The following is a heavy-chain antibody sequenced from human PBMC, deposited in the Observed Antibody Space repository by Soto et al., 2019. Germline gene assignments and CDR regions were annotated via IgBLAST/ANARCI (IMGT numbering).Heavy chain of an antibody. CDR3: AKDAYNAAFDV. CDR2: ISKNGDNQ. CDR1: GFSFNIFG. Sequence: PGGSLRLSCATSGFSFNIFGMHCLRQAPGKALEWVGLISKNGDNQYYGDSAKGRFIISRDNPKNSLYLQLHSLRPDDTAVYYCAKDAYNAAFDVWGQGTMVTVSS. J-gene: IGHJ3*01. V-gene: IGHV3-30*18. D-gene: IGHD1-1*01.